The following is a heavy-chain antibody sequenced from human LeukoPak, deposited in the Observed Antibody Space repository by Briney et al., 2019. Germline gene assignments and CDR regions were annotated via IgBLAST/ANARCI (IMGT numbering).Heavy chain of an antibody. V-gene: IGHV3-30*04. CDR3: ARAPSGYYPYFDY. J-gene: IGHJ4*02. CDR1: EFTFSSYT. Sequence: PGGSLRLSCAASEFTFSSYTMHWVRQAPGKGLEWVAVISYDGSDKYYADSVKGRFTISRDNSKNTLYLQMNPLRAGDATMYYCARAPSGYYPYFDYWGQGTLVTVSS. CDR2: ISYDGSDK. D-gene: IGHD3-3*01.